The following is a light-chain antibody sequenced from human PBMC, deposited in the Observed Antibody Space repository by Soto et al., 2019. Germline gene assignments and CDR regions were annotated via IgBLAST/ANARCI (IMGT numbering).Light chain of an antibody. J-gene: IGLJ1*01. Sequence: QSALTQPASVSGSPGQSITISCTGTSSDVGTYNLVSWYQQHPGKAPKLMIYEVIKRPSGVSNRFSGSKSGNTASLTISRLQAEDEADYCCCSYAGSSAYVLGSGTKVTVL. CDR3: CSYAGSSAYV. V-gene: IGLV2-23*02. CDR2: EVI. CDR1: SSDVGTYNL.